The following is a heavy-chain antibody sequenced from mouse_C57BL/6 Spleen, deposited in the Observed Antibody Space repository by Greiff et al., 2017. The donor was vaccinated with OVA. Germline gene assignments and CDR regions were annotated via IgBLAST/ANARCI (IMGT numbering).Heavy chain of an antibody. CDR1: GYTFTSYG. V-gene: IGHV1-58*01. CDR2: IYIGNGYT. CDR3: ARWGYDGYYLFDY. D-gene: IGHD2-3*01. Sequence: VQLQQSGAELVRPGSSVKMSCKTSGYTFTSYGINWVKQRPGQGLEWIGYIYIGNGYTEYTEKFKGKATLTSDTSASTAYMQVSSLTSEDSAIYFCARWGYDGYYLFDYWGQGTTLTVSS. J-gene: IGHJ2*01.